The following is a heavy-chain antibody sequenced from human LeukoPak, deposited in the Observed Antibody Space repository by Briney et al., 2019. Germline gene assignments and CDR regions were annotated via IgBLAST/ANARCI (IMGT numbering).Heavy chain of an antibody. CDR3: ARDLYSYGRFDY. Sequence: GGSLRLSCAASGFTFSDYYMSWIRQAPGKGLEWVSYINYDGRDVYYADSVKGRFTTSRDNAKNSLYLQVNSLRDEDTAVYYCARDLYSYGRFDYWGQGTLVTISS. CDR2: INYDGRDV. CDR1: GFTFSDYY. D-gene: IGHD5-18*01. J-gene: IGHJ4*02. V-gene: IGHV3-11*01.